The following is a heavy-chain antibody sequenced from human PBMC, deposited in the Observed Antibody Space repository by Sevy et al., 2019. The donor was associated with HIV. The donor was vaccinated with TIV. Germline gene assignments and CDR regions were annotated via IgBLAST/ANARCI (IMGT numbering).Heavy chain of an antibody. Sequence: SETLSLTCTVSGGSISSGGDYWSWIRQHPGKGREWIGYIYYSGTTYYNPSLKSRVTISVDTSKKQFSLKLSFVTAADTAVYYCARDRFGCMDVWGQGTTVTVSS. CDR2: IYYSGTT. V-gene: IGHV4-31*03. CDR1: GGSISSGGDY. CDR3: ARDRFGCMDV. D-gene: IGHD3-16*01. J-gene: IGHJ6*02.